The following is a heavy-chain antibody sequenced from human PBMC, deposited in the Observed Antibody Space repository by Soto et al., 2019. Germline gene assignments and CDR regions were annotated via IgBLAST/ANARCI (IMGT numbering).Heavy chain of an antibody. V-gene: IGHV3-21*01. CDR3: ARDRVVPAAMHYYYYMDV. CDR2: ISSSSSYI. J-gene: IGHJ6*03. D-gene: IGHD2-2*01. Sequence: GGSLRLSCAASGFTFSSYSMNGVRQAPGKGLEWVSSISSSSSYIYYADSVKGRFTISRDNAKNSLYLQMNSLRAEDTAVYYCARDRVVPAAMHYYYYMDVWGKGTTVTVSS. CDR1: GFTFSSYS.